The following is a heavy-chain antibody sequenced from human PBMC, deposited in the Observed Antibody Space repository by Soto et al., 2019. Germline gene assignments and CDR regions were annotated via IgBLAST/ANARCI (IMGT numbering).Heavy chain of an antibody. D-gene: IGHD4-17*01. Sequence: QVQLVQSGAEVKKPGSSVKVSCKASGGTFSSYTIRWVREAPGQGLEWMGRIIPILGIANYAQKFQGRVTITADKSTSTAYMELSSLRSEDTAVYYCARARSTVTYFDYWGQGTLVTVSS. CDR3: ARARSTVTYFDY. CDR1: GGTFSSYT. J-gene: IGHJ4*02. V-gene: IGHV1-69*02. CDR2: IIPILGIA.